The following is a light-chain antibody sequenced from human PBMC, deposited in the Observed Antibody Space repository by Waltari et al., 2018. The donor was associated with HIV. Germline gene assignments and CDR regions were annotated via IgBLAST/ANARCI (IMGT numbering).Light chain of an antibody. CDR1: SNDIGPYNY. CDR2: EVN. J-gene: IGLJ3*02. CDR3: TSYAGSNDLVV. Sequence: QSALTQPPAASGSPGQSVTISCTGTSNDIGPYNYVSWYQQHPDRVPRLIIYEVNKRPVGFPVRFSDPKSGNTASLAVSGLQAEGEADYYCTSYAGSNDLVVFGGGTKLTVL. V-gene: IGLV2-8*01.